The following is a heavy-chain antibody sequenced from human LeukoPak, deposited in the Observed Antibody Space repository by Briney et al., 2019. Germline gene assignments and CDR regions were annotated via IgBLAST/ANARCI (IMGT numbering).Heavy chain of an antibody. CDR3: ARATFPWFDP. CDR1: GGSISSGGYY. CDR2: IYHSGST. V-gene: IGHV4-30-2*01. D-gene: IGHD3-3*02. J-gene: IGHJ5*02. Sequence: SQTLSLTCTVSGGSISSGGYYWSWIRQPPGKGLEWTGYIYHSGSTYYNPSLKSRVTISVDRSKNQFSLKLSSVTAADTAVYYCARATFPWFDPWGQGTLVTVSS.